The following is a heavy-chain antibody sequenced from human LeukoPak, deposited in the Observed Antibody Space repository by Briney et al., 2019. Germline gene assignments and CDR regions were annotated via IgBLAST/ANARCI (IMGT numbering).Heavy chain of an antibody. CDR2: ISSSSSTI. CDR3: ARDRGEGYSAIDY. Sequence: GGSLRLSCAASGFTFSSYSMNWVRQAPGKGLEWVSFISSSSSTIYYADSVKGRFTISRDNAKNSLYLQMNSLRAEDTAVYYCARDRGEGYSAIDYWGQGTLVTVSS. J-gene: IGHJ4*02. D-gene: IGHD2-15*01. V-gene: IGHV3-48*04. CDR1: GFTFSSYS.